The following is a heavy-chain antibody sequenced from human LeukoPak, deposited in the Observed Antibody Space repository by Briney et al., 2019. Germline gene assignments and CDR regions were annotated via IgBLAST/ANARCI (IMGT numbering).Heavy chain of an antibody. Sequence: GASVKVSCKASGYTFTSYDINWVRQATGQGLEWMGGIIPIFGTANYAQKFQGRVTITADESTSTAYMELSSLRSEDTAVYYCASLGYCSSTSCLDMGGYWGQGTLVTVSS. CDR1: GYTFTSYD. CDR2: IIPIFGTA. J-gene: IGHJ4*02. V-gene: IGHV1-69*13. CDR3: ASLGYCSSTSCLDMGGY. D-gene: IGHD2-2*01.